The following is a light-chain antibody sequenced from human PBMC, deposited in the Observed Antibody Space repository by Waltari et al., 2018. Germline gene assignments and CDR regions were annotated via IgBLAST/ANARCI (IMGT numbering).Light chain of an antibody. V-gene: IGKV2-30*02. J-gene: IGKJ2*03. CDR3: VQATHWPYS. CDR2: QVT. CDR1: QSLVHSDGKTY. Sequence: DVVMTQSPLSLPVTPGQPASISCRSSQSLVHSDGKTYLNWLHQKPGQPPRRLIYQVTNRDSGVPDRFSGSGAGTDFTLKISRVEADDVGVYYCVQATHWPYSFGQGTRVEIK.